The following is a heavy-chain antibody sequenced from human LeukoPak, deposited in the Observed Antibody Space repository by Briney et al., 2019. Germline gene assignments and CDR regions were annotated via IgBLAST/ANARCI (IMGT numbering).Heavy chain of an antibody. J-gene: IGHJ3*02. CDR2: IYSGGST. D-gene: IGHD1-7*01. V-gene: IGHV3-53*01. CDR3: ARDGTTYDAFDI. Sequence: GGSLRLSCAASGFTFSSYAMSWVRQAPGKGLEWVSVIYSGGSTYYADSVKGRFTISRDNSKNTLYLQMNSLRAEDTAVYYCARDGTTYDAFDIWGQGTMVTVSS. CDR1: GFTFSSYA.